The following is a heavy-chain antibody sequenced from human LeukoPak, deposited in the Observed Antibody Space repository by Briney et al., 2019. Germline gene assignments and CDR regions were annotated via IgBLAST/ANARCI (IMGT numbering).Heavy chain of an antibody. CDR2: ILGGAGST. CDR3: ARDQGYSLDY. Sequence: GGSLRLSCAASGFSFSSDGMSWVRQAPGKGLEWVSGILGGAGSTYYADSVKGRFIISRDNAKNSLYLQMNSLRAEDTAVYYCARDQGYSLDYWGQGTLVTVSS. CDR1: GFSFSSDG. J-gene: IGHJ4*02. D-gene: IGHD5-18*01. V-gene: IGHV3-23*01.